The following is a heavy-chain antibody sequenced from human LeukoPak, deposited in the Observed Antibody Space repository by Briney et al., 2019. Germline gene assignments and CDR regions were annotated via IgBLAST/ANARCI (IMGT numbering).Heavy chain of an antibody. CDR3: ARDRGYYYDSSGYYYYY. CDR1: GFTFSSYW. D-gene: IGHD3-22*01. V-gene: IGHV3-7*01. J-gene: IGHJ4*02. Sequence: GGSLRLSCAASGFTFSSYWMSWLRQAPGKGLEWVANIKQDGSEKYYVDSVKGRFTISRDNAKNSLYLQMNSLRAEDTAVYYCARDRGYYYDSSGYYYYYWGQGTLVTVSS. CDR2: IKQDGSEK.